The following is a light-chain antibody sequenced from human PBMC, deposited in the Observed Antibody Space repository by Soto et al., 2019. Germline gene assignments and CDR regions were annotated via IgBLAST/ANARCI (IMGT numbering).Light chain of an antibody. CDR1: QVISSY. J-gene: IGKJ4*01. V-gene: IGKV1-9*01. Sequence: DIQLTQSPSSMSASVADRVTITCRASQVISSYLAWYQQTPGKAPKLLIYAASTLQRGVPSRFSGSESGTEFSLTISSLQPEDCATYDCQQLNSYPVTFGGGTKVEIK. CDR2: AAS. CDR3: QQLNSYPVT.